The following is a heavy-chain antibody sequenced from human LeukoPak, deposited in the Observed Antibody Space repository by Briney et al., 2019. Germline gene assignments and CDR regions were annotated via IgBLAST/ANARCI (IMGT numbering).Heavy chain of an antibody. J-gene: IGHJ5*02. D-gene: IGHD6-19*01. Sequence: SETLSLTCAVSGYSISSGYYWGWIRPPPGKGLEWIGSIYHSGSTYYNPSLKSRVTMSVDTSKNQFSLKVTSVTAADTAIYYCARSQAVHEWFDPWGQGILVTVSS. CDR3: ARSQAVHEWFDP. CDR2: IYHSGST. CDR1: GYSISSGYY. V-gene: IGHV4-38-2*01.